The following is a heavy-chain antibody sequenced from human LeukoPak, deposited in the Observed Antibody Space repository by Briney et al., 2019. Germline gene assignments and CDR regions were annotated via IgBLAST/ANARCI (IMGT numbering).Heavy chain of an antibody. CDR2: ISSSSSTI. V-gene: IGHV3-48*01. J-gene: IGHJ4*02. CDR1: GFTFSSYE. CDR3: AKDDGSGSYYTGVDY. D-gene: IGHD3-10*01. Sequence: PGGSLRLSCAASGFTFSSYEMNWVRQAPGKGLEWVSYISSSSSTIYYADSVKGRFTIFRDNAKNSLYLQMNSLRAEDTAVYYCAKDDGSGSYYTGVDYWGQGTLVTVSS.